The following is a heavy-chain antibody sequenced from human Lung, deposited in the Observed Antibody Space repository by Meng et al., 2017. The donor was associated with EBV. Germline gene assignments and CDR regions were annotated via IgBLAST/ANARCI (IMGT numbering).Heavy chain of an antibody. V-gene: IGHV4-31*03. Sequence: QVQLQEAGPGLVKPSQTLSLPCTVSGGSISSGGYYWSWIRQHPGKGLEWIGEISHSGSTNYNPSLKSRVTISVDKSKNQFSLKLTSVTVADTAVYYCARGQWLDNSWGQGTLVTVSS. CDR2: ISHSGST. J-gene: IGHJ4*02. CDR1: GGSISSGGYY. CDR3: ARGQWLDNS. D-gene: IGHD6-19*01.